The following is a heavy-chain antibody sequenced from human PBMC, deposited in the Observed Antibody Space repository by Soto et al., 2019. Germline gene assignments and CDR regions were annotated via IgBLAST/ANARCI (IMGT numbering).Heavy chain of an antibody. CDR3: ARDNSFFGGVIKSIPYNTVTAV. V-gene: IGHV3-30-3*01. D-gene: IGHD3-3*01. J-gene: IGHJ6*03. Sequence: SQRHSWGAAGCNISNYAVHWVRQAPGKGLEWVAVISYDGSNKYYADSVKGRFTISRNNSKNTLYLQMNSLRAEDTAVYYCARDNSFFGGVIKSIPYNTVTAVGVKGSTVP. CDR2: ISYDGSNK. CDR1: GCNISNYA.